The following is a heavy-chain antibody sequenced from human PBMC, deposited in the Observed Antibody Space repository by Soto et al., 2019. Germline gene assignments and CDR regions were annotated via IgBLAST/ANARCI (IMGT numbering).Heavy chain of an antibody. Sequence: PGGSLRLSCAASGFTFSSYGMHWVRKAPGKGLEWVAVISYDGSNKYYADSVKGRFTISGDNSKNTLYLQMNSLRAEDTAVYYCAKDVVVGATTGLGDYYYYYGMDVWGQGTTVTVSS. D-gene: IGHD1-26*01. J-gene: IGHJ6*02. CDR2: ISYDGSNK. V-gene: IGHV3-30*18. CDR3: AKDVVVGATTGLGDYYYYYGMDV. CDR1: GFTFSSYG.